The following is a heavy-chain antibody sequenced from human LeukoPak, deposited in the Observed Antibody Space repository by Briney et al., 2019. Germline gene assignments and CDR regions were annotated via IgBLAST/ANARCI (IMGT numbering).Heavy chain of an antibody. Sequence: ASVKVSCKASGYTFTSYDINWVRQATGQGLEWMGWMNPNSGKTGYAQKFQGRVTMTRNTSISTAYMELSSLRSEDTAVYYCARVPSLRYFDWLLTAADWFDPWGQGTLVTVSS. D-gene: IGHD3-9*01. CDR1: GYTFTSYD. CDR3: ARVPSLRYFDWLLTAADWFDP. V-gene: IGHV1-8*01. J-gene: IGHJ5*02. CDR2: MNPNSGKT.